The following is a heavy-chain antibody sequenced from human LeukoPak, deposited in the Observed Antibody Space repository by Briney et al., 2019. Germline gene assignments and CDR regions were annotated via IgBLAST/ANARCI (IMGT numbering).Heavy chain of an antibody. J-gene: IGHJ6*03. V-gene: IGHV3-74*01. CDR1: GFTFSSYW. CDR3: ARVKGEYYDFWSGYYTYYYYMDV. D-gene: IGHD3-3*01. CDR2: IKSDGSST. Sequence: PGGSLRLSCAASGFTFSSYWMHWVRQAPGKGLVWVSRIKSDGSSTSYADSVKGRFTISRDNAKNTLYLQMNSLRAEDTAVYYCARVKGEYYDFWSGYYTYYYYMDVWGKGTTVTVSS.